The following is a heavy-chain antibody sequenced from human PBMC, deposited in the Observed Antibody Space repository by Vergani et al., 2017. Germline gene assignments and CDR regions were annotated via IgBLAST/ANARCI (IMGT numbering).Heavy chain of an antibody. V-gene: IGHV3-21*01. Sequence: EVQLVESGGGLVKPGGSLRLSCAASGFTFSSYSMNWVRQAPGKGLEWVSSISSSSSYIYYADSVKGRFTISRDNAKNSLYLQRNSLRDEDTAVYYCARYCSGGSCYSEHYYYMDVWGKGTTVTVSS. J-gene: IGHJ6*03. D-gene: IGHD2-15*01. CDR1: GFTFSSYS. CDR2: ISSSSSYI. CDR3: ARYCSGGSCYSEHYYYMDV.